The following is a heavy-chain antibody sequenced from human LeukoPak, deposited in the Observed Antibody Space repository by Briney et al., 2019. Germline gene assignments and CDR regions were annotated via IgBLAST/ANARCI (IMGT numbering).Heavy chain of an antibody. D-gene: IGHD6-19*01. CDR1: GGSISSYY. CDR2: IYYSGST. J-gene: IGHJ4*02. V-gene: IGHV4-59*01. CDR3: ARDYWLGPLDY. Sequence: PSETLSLTYTVSGGSISSYYWSWIRQPPGKGLEWIGYIYYSGSTNYNPSLKSRVTISVDTSKNQFSLKLSSVTAADTAVYYCARDYWLGPLDYWGQGTLVTVSS.